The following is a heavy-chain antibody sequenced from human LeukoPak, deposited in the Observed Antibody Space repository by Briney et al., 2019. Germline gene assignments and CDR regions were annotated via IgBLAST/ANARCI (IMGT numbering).Heavy chain of an antibody. J-gene: IGHJ4*02. Sequence: PSETLSLTCTVSGGSISSSSYYWGWIRQPPGKWLEWIGSIYYSGSTYYNPSLKSRVTISVDTSKNQFSLKLSSVTAADTAVYYCARGGWYFDYWGQGTLVTVSS. V-gene: IGHV4-39*01. D-gene: IGHD6-19*01. CDR1: GGSISSSSYY. CDR2: IYYSGST. CDR3: ARGGWYFDY.